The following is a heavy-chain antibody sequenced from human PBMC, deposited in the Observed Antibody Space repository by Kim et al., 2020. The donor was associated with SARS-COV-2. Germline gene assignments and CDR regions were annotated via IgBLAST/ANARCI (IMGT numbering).Heavy chain of an antibody. CDR3: ARGPIGAWGDNWFDP. D-gene: IGHD3-10*01. V-gene: IGHV5-10-1*01. CDR2: IDPSDSYT. J-gene: IGHJ5*02. Sequence: GESLKISCKGSGYSFTSYWISWVRQMPGKGLEWMGRIDPSDSYTNYSPSFQGHVTISADKSISTAYLQWSSLKASDTAMYYCARGPIGAWGDNWFDPWGQGTLVTVSS. CDR1: GYSFTSYW.